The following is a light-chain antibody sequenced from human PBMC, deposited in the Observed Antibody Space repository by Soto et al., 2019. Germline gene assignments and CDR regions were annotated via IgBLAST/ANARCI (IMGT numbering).Light chain of an antibody. CDR2: EDN. CDR3: QSYDSSNHWV. Sequence: FMLTQPHSVSESPGKTVTISCTRSSGSIASNYVQWYQQRPGSAPTTVIYEDNQRPSGVPDRFSGSMDSSSNSASLTISGLKTEDEADYYCQSYDSSNHWVLGGGTKLTVL. J-gene: IGLJ3*02. V-gene: IGLV6-57*03. CDR1: SGSIASNY.